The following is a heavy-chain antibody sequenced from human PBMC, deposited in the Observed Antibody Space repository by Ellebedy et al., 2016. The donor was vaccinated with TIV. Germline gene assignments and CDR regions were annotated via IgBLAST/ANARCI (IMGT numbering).Heavy chain of an antibody. Sequence: ASVKVSXKVSGYTLTELSMHWVRQAPGKGLEWMGGFDPEDGETIYAQKFQGRVTMTEVTSTDTAYMELSSLRSEDTAVYYCATDGVVGFDYWGQGTLVTVSS. CDR3: ATDGVVGFDY. V-gene: IGHV1-24*01. CDR1: GYTLTELS. CDR2: FDPEDGET. J-gene: IGHJ4*02. D-gene: IGHD3-3*01.